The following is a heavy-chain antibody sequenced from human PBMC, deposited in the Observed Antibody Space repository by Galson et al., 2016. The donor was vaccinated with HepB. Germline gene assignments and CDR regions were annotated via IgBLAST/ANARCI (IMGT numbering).Heavy chain of an antibody. CDR3: ARELSLPIDY. D-gene: IGHD3-16*02. J-gene: IGHJ4*02. CDR2: VPSTRCYK. V-gene: IGHV3-21*01. Sequence: SLRLSCAASGFFFSSYAMHWVRQAPGKGLEWVSFVPSTRCYKYYKDSVKGRFTISRDNARTLVHLHMNSLRAEDTAVYYCARELSLPIDYWGQGTLVTVSS. CDR1: GFFFSSYA.